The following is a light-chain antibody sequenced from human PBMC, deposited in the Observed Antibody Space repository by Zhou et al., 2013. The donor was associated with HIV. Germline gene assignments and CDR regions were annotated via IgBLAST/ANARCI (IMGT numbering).Light chain of an antibody. J-gene: IGKJ5*01. Sequence: IQLTQSPSSLPASIGDRVTITCRASQDIVTYVAWYQQTPGTAPRVLIYDASTLQTGVSSRFSGSGSGTEFTLSISGLQREDFAIYYRQQLNSFPLTFGQGTRLEI. CDR1: QDIVTY. V-gene: IGKV1-9*01. CDR2: DAS. CDR3: QQLNSFPLT.